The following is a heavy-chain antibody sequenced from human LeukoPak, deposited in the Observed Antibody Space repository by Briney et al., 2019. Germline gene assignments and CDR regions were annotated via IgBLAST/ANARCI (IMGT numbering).Heavy chain of an antibody. Sequence: PSETLSLTCAVYGGSFSGYYWSWIRQPPGKGLEWIGEINHSGSTNYNPSLKSRVTISVDTSKNQFSLKLSSVTAADTAVYYCARGLRRITMIVVVITGDAFDIWGQGTMVTVSS. CDR3: ARGLRRITMIVVVITGDAFDI. CDR1: GGSFSGYY. CDR2: INHSGST. D-gene: IGHD3-22*01. J-gene: IGHJ3*02. V-gene: IGHV4-34*01.